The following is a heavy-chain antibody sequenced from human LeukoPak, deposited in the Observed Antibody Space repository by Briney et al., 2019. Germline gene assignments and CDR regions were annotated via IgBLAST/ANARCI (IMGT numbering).Heavy chain of an antibody. J-gene: IGHJ4*02. CDR1: GFTFGSYV. CDR3: AKDLTPGNAWGSYRFDY. D-gene: IGHD3-16*02. V-gene: IGHV3-23*01. CDR2: ISGSGDST. Sequence: GGSLRLSCAASGFTFGSYVMSWVRQAPGKGLEWVSGISGSGDSTYYADSVKGRFTISRDKSRNTLYLQMNSLGAADTAVYYCAKDLTPGNAWGSYRFDYWGQGTLVTVSS.